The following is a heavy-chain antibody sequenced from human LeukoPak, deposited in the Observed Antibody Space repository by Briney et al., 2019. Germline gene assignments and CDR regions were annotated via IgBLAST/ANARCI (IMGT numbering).Heavy chain of an antibody. CDR2: INHSGST. Sequence: PSETLSLTCAVYGGSFSGYYWSWIRQPPGKGLGWIGEINHSGSTNYNPSLKSRVTISVDTSKNQFSLKLSSVTAADTAVYYCARDIPETNWFDPWGQGTLVTVSS. CDR1: GGSFSGYY. CDR3: ARDIPETNWFDP. J-gene: IGHJ5*02. D-gene: IGHD2-21*01. V-gene: IGHV4-34*01.